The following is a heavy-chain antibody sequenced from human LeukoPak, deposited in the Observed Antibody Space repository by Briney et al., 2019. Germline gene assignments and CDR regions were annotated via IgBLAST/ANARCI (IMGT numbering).Heavy chain of an antibody. CDR1: GGTFSSYA. CDR2: IIPIFGTA. V-gene: IGHV1-69*13. J-gene: IGHJ6*03. Sequence: ASVKVSCKASGGTFSSYAISWVRQAPGQGLEWMGGIIPIFGTANYAQKFQGRVTITADESTSTAYMELSSLRSEDTAVYYCARDRGVVPAAIGSYYYMDVWGKGTTVTVSS. CDR3: ARDRGVVPAAIGSYYYMDV. D-gene: IGHD2-2*01.